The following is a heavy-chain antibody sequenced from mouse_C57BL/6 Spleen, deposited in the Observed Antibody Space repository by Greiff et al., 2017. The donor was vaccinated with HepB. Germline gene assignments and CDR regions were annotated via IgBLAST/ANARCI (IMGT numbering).Heavy chain of an antibody. CDR3: ARGYGYDGDYYAMDY. D-gene: IGHD2-2*01. J-gene: IGHJ4*01. V-gene: IGHV1-80*01. CDR2: IYPGDGDT. Sequence: SGAELVKPGASVKISCKASGYAFSSYWMNWVKQRPGKGLEWIGQIYPGDGDTNYNGKFKGKATLTADKSSSTAYMQLSSLTSEDSAVYFCARGYGYDGDYYAMDYWGQGTSVTVSS. CDR1: GYAFSSYW.